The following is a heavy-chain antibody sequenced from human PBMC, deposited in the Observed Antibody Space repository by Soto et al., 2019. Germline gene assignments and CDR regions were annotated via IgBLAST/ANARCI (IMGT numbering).Heavy chain of an antibody. J-gene: IGHJ5*02. CDR3: ARAIEMATIGWFDP. V-gene: IGHV5-51*01. CDR2: IYPGDSDT. CDR1: GYSFSDNW. Sequence: PGESLKISCKGSGYSFSDNWMGWVRQTPGKGLEWMGIIYPGDSDTRYRPSLLGQVTISADKSISTAYLQWSSLKASDTAIYYCARAIEMATIGWFDPWGQGTLVTVSS. D-gene: IGHD5-12*01.